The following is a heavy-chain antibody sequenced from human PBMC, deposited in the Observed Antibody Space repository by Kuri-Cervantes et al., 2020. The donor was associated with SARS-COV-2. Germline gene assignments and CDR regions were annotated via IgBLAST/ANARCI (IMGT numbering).Heavy chain of an antibody. CDR1: GYTFTGYY. V-gene: IGHV1-46*01. CDR2: INPSGGST. J-gene: IGHJ4*02. Sequence: ASVKVSCKASGYTFTGYYMHWVRQAPGQGLEWMGIINPSGGSTSYAQKFQGRVTITTDESTSTAYMELSSLRSEDTAVYYCARGRDDYGLGWGQGTLVTVSS. CDR3: ARGRDDYGLG. D-gene: IGHD4-17*01.